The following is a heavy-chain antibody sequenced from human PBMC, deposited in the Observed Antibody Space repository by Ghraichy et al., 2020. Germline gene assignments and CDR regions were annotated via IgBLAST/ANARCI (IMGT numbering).Heavy chain of an antibody. J-gene: IGHJ6*02. Sequence: GGSLRLSCAASGFTFSTYAMHWVRQAPGKGLEWVAFIWYDGSNKYYADSVKGRLTISRDNSKNTLYLQMNSLRAEDTAVYYCARHYSSGNYYGMDVWGQGTTVTVSS. CDR2: IWYDGSNK. CDR3: ARHYSSGNYYGMDV. CDR1: GFTFSTYA. V-gene: IGHV3-33*01. D-gene: IGHD6-19*01.